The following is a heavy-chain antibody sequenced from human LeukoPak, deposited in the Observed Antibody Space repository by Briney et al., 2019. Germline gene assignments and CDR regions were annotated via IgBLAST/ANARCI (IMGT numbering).Heavy chain of an antibody. CDR1: GGSISSYY. CDR3: ARLDSSYPGGYYYGMDV. V-gene: IGHV4-59*08. J-gene: IGHJ6*02. D-gene: IGHD6-6*01. CDR2: IYYSGST. Sequence: PSETLSLTCTVSGGSISSYYWSWIRQPPGKGLEWIGYIYYSGSTNYNPSLKSRVTISVDTSKNQFSLKLSSVTAADTAVYYCARLDSSYPGGYYYGMDVWGQGTTVTVSS.